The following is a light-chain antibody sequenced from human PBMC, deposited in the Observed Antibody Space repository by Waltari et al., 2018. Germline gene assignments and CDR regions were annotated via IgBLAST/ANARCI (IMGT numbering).Light chain of an antibody. CDR3: QQYNDYSGT. V-gene: IGKV1-5*03. J-gene: IGKJ1*01. Sequence: DIQMTQSPSTLSASVGDRVTITCRASQSISSWLAWYQQKPGKAPKHLIYEASSLESGVPSRFSGGGYGTEFTFAISSLQPDDLATYYCQQYNDYSGTFGRGTKVEIK. CDR2: EAS. CDR1: QSISSW.